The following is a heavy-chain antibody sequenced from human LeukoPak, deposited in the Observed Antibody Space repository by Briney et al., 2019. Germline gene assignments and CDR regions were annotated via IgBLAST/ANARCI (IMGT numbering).Heavy chain of an antibody. D-gene: IGHD6-13*01. V-gene: IGHV4-59*13. Sequence: SETLSLTCTVSGGSISNYYWNWIRQPPGKGLEWIGYIYYSGSTNYNPSLKSRVTISVDTSKKQFSLKLSSVTAADTAVYYRARGIRAAAGPWYFDYWGQGTLVTVPS. CDR1: GGSISNYY. CDR2: IYYSGST. J-gene: IGHJ4*02. CDR3: ARGIRAAAGPWYFDY.